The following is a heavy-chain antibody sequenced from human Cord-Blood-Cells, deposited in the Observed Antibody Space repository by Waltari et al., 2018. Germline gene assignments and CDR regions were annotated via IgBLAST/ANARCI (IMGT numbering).Heavy chain of an antibody. J-gene: IGHJ4*02. V-gene: IGHV4-39*01. Sequence: QLQLQESGPGLVKPSETLSLTCTVSGGSISSSSYYWGWIRQPQGKGLEWIGSIYYSGSTYYNPSLKSRVTISVDTSKNQFSLKLSSVTAADTAVYYCGPGGFDYWGQGTLVTVSS. CDR2: IYYSGST. CDR1: GGSISSSSYY. CDR3: GPGGFDY.